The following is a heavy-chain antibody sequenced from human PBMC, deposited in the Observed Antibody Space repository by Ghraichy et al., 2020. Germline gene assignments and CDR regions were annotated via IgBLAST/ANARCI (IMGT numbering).Heavy chain of an antibody. CDR3: AKGQGKRIVVVPAAVGDY. J-gene: IGHJ4*02. CDR2: ISGSGGST. Sequence: GGSLRLSCAASGFTFSSYAMSWVRQAPGKGLEWVSAISGSGGSTYYADSVKGRFTISRDNSKNTLYLQMNSLRAEDTAVYYCAKGQGKRIVVVPAAVGDYWGQGTLVTVSS. CDR1: GFTFSSYA. D-gene: IGHD2-2*01. V-gene: IGHV3-23*01.